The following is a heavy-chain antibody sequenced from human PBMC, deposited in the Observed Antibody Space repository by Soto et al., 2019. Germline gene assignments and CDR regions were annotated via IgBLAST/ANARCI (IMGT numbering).Heavy chain of an antibody. J-gene: IGHJ1*01. CDR3: AKDHRGSSQYLVV. D-gene: IGHD3-16*01. CDR2: ISYDGSNK. CDR1: GFTFSSYG. Sequence: GVSLRLSCSASGFTFSSYGTHWVRQAPGKGLEWVAVISYDGSNKDYADSVKGRFTISRDNSKNTLYLQINSLRAEDTAVYYCAKDHRGSSQYLVVWGKGTLGTV. V-gene: IGHV3-30*18.